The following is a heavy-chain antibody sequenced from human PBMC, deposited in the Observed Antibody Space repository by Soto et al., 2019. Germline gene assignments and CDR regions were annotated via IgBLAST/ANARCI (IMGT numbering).Heavy chain of an antibody. Sequence: PGGSLRLSCAASGFIYSDHYMSWIRQAPGKGLEWLSYISGSNTYTDYADSVKGRFTISRDNANNSLYLQMNSLRADGTAVYYCARSMKAGKNFDYWGQGTLVTVSS. CDR1: GFIYSDHY. V-gene: IGHV3-11*03. J-gene: IGHJ4*02. D-gene: IGHD6-13*01. CDR2: ISGSNTYT. CDR3: ARSMKAGKNFDY.